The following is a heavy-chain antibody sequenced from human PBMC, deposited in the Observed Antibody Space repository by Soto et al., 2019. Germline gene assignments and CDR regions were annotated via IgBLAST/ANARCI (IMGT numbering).Heavy chain of an antibody. J-gene: IGHJ6*02. V-gene: IGHV3-9*01. D-gene: IGHD2-2*01. Sequence: GGSLRLSCAASGFTFDDYAMHWVRRAPGKGLEWVSGISWNSGSIGYADSVKGRFTISRDNAKNSLYLQMNSLRAEDTALYYCAKESTAEGAAASMSGFNYYYGMDVWGQGTTVTVSS. CDR1: GFTFDDYA. CDR2: ISWNSGSI. CDR3: AKESTAEGAAASMSGFNYYYGMDV.